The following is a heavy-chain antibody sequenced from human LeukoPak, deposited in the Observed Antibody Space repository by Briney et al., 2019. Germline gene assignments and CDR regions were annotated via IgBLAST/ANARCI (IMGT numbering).Heavy chain of an antibody. Sequence: GGSLRLSCAASGFTFSSYSMNWVRQAPGKGLEWVAVISYDGSNKYYADSVKGRFTISRDNSKNTLYLQMNSLRAEDTAVYYCARDQAAKDIVVVPAARDAFDIWGQGTMVTVSS. D-gene: IGHD2-2*01. CDR1: GFTFSSYS. CDR3: ARDQAAKDIVVVPAARDAFDI. V-gene: IGHV3-30*03. CDR2: ISYDGSNK. J-gene: IGHJ3*02.